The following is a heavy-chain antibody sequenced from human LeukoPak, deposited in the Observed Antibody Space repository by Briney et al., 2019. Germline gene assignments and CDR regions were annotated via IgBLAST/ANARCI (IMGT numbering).Heavy chain of an antibody. Sequence: LAGGSLRLSCGTSGFTFSDSWMSWFRQAPGQGLEWVASIMDDGSDKYYLDSVRGRFTISRDNAEDSLYLQLDDLRAEDTAVFYCARHLLRGQNFDYWGQGTLVTVSS. CDR2: IMDDGSDK. CDR1: GFTFSDSW. V-gene: IGHV3-7*01. J-gene: IGHJ4*02. CDR3: ARHLLRGQNFDY.